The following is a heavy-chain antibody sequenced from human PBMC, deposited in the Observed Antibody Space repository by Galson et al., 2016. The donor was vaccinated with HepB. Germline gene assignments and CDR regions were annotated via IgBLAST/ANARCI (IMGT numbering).Heavy chain of an antibody. V-gene: IGHV4-34*01. CDR3: ARVSVFCSNGFCFTTAFDI. CDR1: GGSLSGYY. D-gene: IGHD2-8*01. J-gene: IGHJ3*02. CDR2: INLPGSA. Sequence: SETLSLTCAVSGGSLSGYYWSWLRQPPGKGLEWIGEINLPGSANYNPSLKRRVPSSIDTSKNQFSLRQTSVTAADTSVYYCARVSVFCSNGFCFTTAFDIWGQGTMVTLSS.